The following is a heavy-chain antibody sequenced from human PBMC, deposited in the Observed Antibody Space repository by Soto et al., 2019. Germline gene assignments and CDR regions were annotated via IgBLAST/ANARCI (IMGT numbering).Heavy chain of an antibody. Sequence: QVQLVQSGAEVKKHGASVKVSCKASGYTFASYAISWMRKAPGQGLEWMGWISAYNGNTNYAQKLQGRVTMTTDTATSTAYMELRSLRSADTAVYYCARDPPPPDYRGQGTLVTVSS. V-gene: IGHV1-18*01. CDR3: ARDPPPPDY. CDR1: GYTFASYA. CDR2: ISAYNGNT. J-gene: IGHJ4*02.